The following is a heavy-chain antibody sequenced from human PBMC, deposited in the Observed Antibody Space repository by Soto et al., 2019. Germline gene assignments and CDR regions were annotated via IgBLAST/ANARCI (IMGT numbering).Heavy chain of an antibody. CDR2: INHSGST. CDR1: GGSFSGYY. Sequence: SDTLSLTCAVYGGSFSGYYWSWIRQPPGKGLEWSGEINHSGSTNYNPSLKSRVTISVDTSKNQFSLKLSSVTAADTAVYYCERGHDSSGYYYGRSSSYYGMDVWGQGTTVPVSS. CDR3: ERGHDSSGYYYGRSSSYYGMDV. J-gene: IGHJ6*02. V-gene: IGHV4-34*01. D-gene: IGHD3-22*01.